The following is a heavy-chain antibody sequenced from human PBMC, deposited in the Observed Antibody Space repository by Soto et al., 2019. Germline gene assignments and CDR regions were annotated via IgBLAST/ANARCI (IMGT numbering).Heavy chain of an antibody. V-gene: IGHV5-51*01. CDR3: ARLRRGYSYGTDAFDI. CDR2: IYPGDSDT. CDR1: GYSFTSYW. J-gene: IGHJ3*02. D-gene: IGHD5-18*01. Sequence: PGESLKISCKGSGYSFTSYWIGWVRQMPGKGLEWMGIIYPGDSDTRYSPSFQGHVTISADKSISTAYLQWSSLKASDTAMYYCARLRRGYSYGTDAFDIWGQGTMVTVSS.